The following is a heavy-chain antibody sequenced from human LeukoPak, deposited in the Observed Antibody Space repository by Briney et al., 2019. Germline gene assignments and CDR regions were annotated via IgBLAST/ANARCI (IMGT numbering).Heavy chain of an antibody. V-gene: IGHV1-18*01. CDR1: VSTFSNNA. D-gene: IGHD3-10*01. CDR2: SSGHNGDV. J-gene: IGHJ4*02. CDR3: ARYNSLLRGVTTSDY. Sequence: ASVTVSSKASVSTFSNNAITWLRRALGQGLEWMEPSSGHNGDVSYAPKFQGRVTMTTDTSTTTAYMELRSLRFDDTAVYYCARYNSLLRGVTTSDYWGQGTLVTVSS.